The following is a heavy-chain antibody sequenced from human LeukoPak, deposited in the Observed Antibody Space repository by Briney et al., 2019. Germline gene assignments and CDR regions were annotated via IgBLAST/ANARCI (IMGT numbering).Heavy chain of an antibody. Sequence: GGSLRLSCAASGFTFNDYGMSWVRHAPGKGLEWVSGINWNGGSTGYADSVKGRFTISRDDSKNTFYLQMNSLRAEDTAVYYCAKANRDHLSHYYGVDVWGQGTTVVVSS. J-gene: IGHJ6*02. CDR1: GFTFNDYG. CDR3: AKANRDHLSHYYGVDV. CDR2: INWNGGST. V-gene: IGHV3-20*04. D-gene: IGHD3-10*01.